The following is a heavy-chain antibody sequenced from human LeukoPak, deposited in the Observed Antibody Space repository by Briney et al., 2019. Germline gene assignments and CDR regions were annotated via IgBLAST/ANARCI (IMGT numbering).Heavy chain of an antibody. CDR3: ARSNRDAFDM. CDR1: GFAFSSYA. Sequence: GGSLRLSCAASGFAFSSYAMSWVRQPPGKGLEWVSYISSSGTTKYYADSVKGRFTLSRDNAKKSLSLQMNSLRAEDTAIYYCARSNRDAFDMWGQGTVVTVSS. D-gene: IGHD2/OR15-2a*01. J-gene: IGHJ3*02. V-gene: IGHV3-48*04. CDR2: ISSSGTTK.